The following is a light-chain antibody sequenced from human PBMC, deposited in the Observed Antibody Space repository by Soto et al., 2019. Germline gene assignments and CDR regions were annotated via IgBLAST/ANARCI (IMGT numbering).Light chain of an antibody. V-gene: IGKV3-20*01. Sequence: EIVLTQSAGTLSLSPGERATLSCRASQNVTSSYLAWYQQKPGQAPRLLIYGASSRATGIPDRFSGSGSGTDFTLTINGLEPEDSAVYYCQRITFGQGTRLEIK. CDR1: QNVTSSY. CDR3: QRIT. J-gene: IGKJ5*01. CDR2: GAS.